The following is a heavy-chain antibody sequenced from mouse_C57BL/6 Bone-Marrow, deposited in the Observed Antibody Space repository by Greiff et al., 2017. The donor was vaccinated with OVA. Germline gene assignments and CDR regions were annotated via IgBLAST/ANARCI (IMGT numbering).Heavy chain of an antibody. CDR3: ARSYYDLPWFAY. CDR2: IDPSDSYT. CDR1: GYTFTSYW. V-gene: IGHV1-50*01. Sequence: QVQLQQPGAELVKPGASVKLSCKASGYTFTSYWMQWVKQRPGQGLEWIGEIDPSDSYTNYNQKFKGKATLTVDTSSSTAYMQLSSLTSEDSAVYDCARSYYDLPWFAYWGQGTLVTVSA. J-gene: IGHJ3*01. D-gene: IGHD2-4*01.